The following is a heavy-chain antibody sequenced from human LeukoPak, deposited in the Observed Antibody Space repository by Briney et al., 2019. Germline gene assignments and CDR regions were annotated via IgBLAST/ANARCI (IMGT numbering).Heavy chain of an antibody. CDR2: ISAYNGNT. Sequence: ASVKVSCKASGYTFTSYGISWVRQAPGQGLEWMGWISAYNGNTNYAQKLQGRVTMTTDTSTSTAYMELRSLRSDDTAVYYCARDYFSYDSSGYYLDYWGQGTLVTVSS. CDR3: ARDYFSYDSSGYYLDY. J-gene: IGHJ4*02. V-gene: IGHV1-18*01. D-gene: IGHD3-22*01. CDR1: GYTFTSYG.